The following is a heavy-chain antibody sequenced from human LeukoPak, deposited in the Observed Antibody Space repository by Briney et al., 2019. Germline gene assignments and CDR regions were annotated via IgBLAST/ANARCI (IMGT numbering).Heavy chain of an antibody. Sequence: SETLSLTCTVSGGSIRSSYWSWIRQPPGKGLEWIGHIHYSGSTNYNPSLKSRVAISVDTSKNQFSLKLSSVTAADTAVYYCARRPYSSSWTDYYYYYYMDVWGKGTTVTISS. CDR3: ARRPYSSSWTDYYYYYYMDV. CDR2: IHYSGST. J-gene: IGHJ6*03. CDR1: GGSIRSSY. D-gene: IGHD6-13*01. V-gene: IGHV4-59*12.